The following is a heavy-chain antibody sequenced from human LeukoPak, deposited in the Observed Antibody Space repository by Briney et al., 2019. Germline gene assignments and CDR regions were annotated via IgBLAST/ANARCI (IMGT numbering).Heavy chain of an antibody. CDR1: GGSFSGYY. J-gene: IGHJ6*02. D-gene: IGHD3-10*01. CDR3: ARGPLKRVVRAYYYYGMDV. Sequence: PSETLSLTCAVYGGSFSGYYWSWIRQPPGKGLEWIGEINHSGSTNYNPSLTSRVTISVDTSKNQFSLKLSSVTAADTAVYYCARGPLKRVVRAYYYYGMDVWGQGTTVTVSS. V-gene: IGHV4-34*01. CDR2: INHSGST.